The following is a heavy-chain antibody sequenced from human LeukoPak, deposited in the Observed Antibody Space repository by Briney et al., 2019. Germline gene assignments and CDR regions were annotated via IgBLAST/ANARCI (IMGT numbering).Heavy chain of an antibody. V-gene: IGHV1-69*05. J-gene: IGHJ6*03. Sequence: SVKVSCKASGGTFSSYAISWVRQAPGQGLEWMGGIIPIFGTANYAQKFQGRVTITTDESTSTAYMELSSLRSEDTAVYYCARGGSNYPLDYYYMDVWGKGTTVTVSS. CDR3: ARGGSNYPLDYYYMDV. D-gene: IGHD4-11*01. CDR1: GGTFSSYA. CDR2: IIPIFGTA.